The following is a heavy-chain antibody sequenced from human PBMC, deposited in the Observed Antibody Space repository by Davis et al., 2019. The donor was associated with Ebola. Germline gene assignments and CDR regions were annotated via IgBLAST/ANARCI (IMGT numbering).Heavy chain of an antibody. J-gene: IGHJ4*02. Sequence: GESLKISCKASGYTFSNNWIGWVRQMPGTGLEWMGIISPVTSEGRYSPSFQGQATFSVDKSISTAYLQWNSLRASDTAIYFCARRVPGEYYFDYWGQGTLVTVSS. CDR2: ISPVTSEG. CDR1: GYTFSNNW. V-gene: IGHV5-51*01. D-gene: IGHD3-10*01. CDR3: ARRVPGEYYFDY.